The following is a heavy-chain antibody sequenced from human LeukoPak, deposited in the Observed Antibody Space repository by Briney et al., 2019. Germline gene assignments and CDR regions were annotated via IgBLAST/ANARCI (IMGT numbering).Heavy chain of an antibody. Sequence: SETLSLTCPVYGGSFSGYYSSWISQPPGKGLGWIGEIIHSGSTNYNPSLKSQVTISVDPSKNQFSLKLSSVTAADTAVYYCASGRYSGTNLCDPWGQGTLVTVSS. J-gene: IGHJ5*02. D-gene: IGHD1-26*01. CDR2: IIHSGST. CDR3: ASGRYSGTNLCDP. V-gene: IGHV4-34*12. CDR1: GGSFSGYY.